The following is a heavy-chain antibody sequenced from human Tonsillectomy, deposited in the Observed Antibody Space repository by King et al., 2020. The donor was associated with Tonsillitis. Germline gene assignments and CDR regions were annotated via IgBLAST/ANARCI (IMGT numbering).Heavy chain of an antibody. Sequence: VQLVESGGGLVQPGGSLRLSCAASGFTFNSYWMHWVRHAPGKGLVWVSRINSDGSSTNYADSVKGRFTISRDNAKNTLYLQMNSLRDEDTAVYYCAILPHYDSLTGYYHNWIDPWGQGTLVIVSS. J-gene: IGHJ5*01. V-gene: IGHV3-74*01. CDR2: INSDGSST. D-gene: IGHD3-9*01. CDR3: AILPHYDSLTGYYHNWIDP. CDR1: GFTFNSYW.